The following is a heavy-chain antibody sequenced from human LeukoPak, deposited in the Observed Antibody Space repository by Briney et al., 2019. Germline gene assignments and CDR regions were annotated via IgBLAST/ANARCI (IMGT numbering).Heavy chain of an antibody. V-gene: IGHV3-30-3*01. CDR2: ISYDGSNK. J-gene: IGHJ6*03. Sequence: GRSLRLSCAASGFTFSSYAMHWVRQAPGKGLEWVAVISYDGSNKYYADSVKGRFTISRDNSKNTLYLQMNSLRAEDTAVYYCARGATPSYYYYMDVWGKGTTVTVSS. CDR1: GFTFSSYA. D-gene: IGHD1-26*01. CDR3: ARGATPSYYYYMDV.